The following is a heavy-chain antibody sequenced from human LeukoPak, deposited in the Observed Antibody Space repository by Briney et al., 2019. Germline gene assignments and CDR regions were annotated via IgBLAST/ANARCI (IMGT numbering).Heavy chain of an antibody. CDR2: INPHSGCT. J-gene: IGHJ4*02. V-gene: IGHV1-2*02. D-gene: IGHD2-15*01. Sequence: ASVKVTCKASGYTFTGHYMHWVRQAPGQGLEWMGWINPHSGCTNYAQKFQGRVTMTRDTSISTAYMELSRLRSEDTAVYYCAYPRGYCSGGSCYGHYYFDYWGQGALVTVSS. CDR1: GYTFTGHY. CDR3: AYPRGYCSGGSCYGHYYFDY.